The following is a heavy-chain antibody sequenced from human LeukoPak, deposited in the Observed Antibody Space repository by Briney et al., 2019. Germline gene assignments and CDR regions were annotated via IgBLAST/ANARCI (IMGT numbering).Heavy chain of an antibody. Sequence: GGSLRLSCAAFGIAFDKNAMTWVRQVPGKGLEWVSTISHTGGATYYADSVKGRFTISRDNSKNTVSLQMSSLRVEDTALYYCARDGEQWLIDDAFDIWGQGTMVTVSS. CDR1: GIAFDKNA. D-gene: IGHD6-19*01. CDR2: ISHTGGAT. V-gene: IGHV3-23*01. J-gene: IGHJ3*02. CDR3: ARDGEQWLIDDAFDI.